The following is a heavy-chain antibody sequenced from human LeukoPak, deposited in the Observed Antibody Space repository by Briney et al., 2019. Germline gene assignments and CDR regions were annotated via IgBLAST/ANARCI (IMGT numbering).Heavy chain of an antibody. V-gene: IGHV3-23*01. D-gene: IGHD6-25*01. J-gene: IGHJ4*02. CDR3: AKSSGYGWQCFFIF. CDR2: TSSGGGDPP. Sequence: GGSLRLSCAASGFTFSYYPMTWLPQAPGKGLMGVSTTSSGGGDPPHNADSGKGRLTISTSNSNDTPSLDMNSGRAEDPAVYFCAKSSGYGWQCFFIFWGQGTLVTVSS. CDR1: GFTFSYYP.